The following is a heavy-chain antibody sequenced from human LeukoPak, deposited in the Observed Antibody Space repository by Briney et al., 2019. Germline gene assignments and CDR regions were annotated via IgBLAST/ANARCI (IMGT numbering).Heavy chain of an antibody. CDR1: GFTFNSYA. Sequence: PGESLRLSCAASGFTFNSYAFNWVRQAPGKGLEWVGFIRSKAYGGTAEYVASVKGRFTISRDDSKSIAYLQMNSLKTEDTAVYYCTRVFAGVGATLYYYYMDVWGKGTTVTISS. J-gene: IGHJ6*03. CDR3: TRVFAGVGATLYYYYMDV. D-gene: IGHD1-26*01. CDR2: IRSKAYGGTA. V-gene: IGHV3-49*04.